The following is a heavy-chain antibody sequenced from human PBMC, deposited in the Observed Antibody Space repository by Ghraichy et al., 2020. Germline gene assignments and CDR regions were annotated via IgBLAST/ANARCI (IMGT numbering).Heavy chain of an antibody. V-gene: IGHV3-33*07. D-gene: IGHD2-2*01. CDR1: GFTFSNYD. Sequence: GGSLRLSCAASGFTFSNYDMYWVRQAPGKGLEWVAVIWYDGTNKYYADSVKGRFTISRDNSKNTLYLQMNSLRDEDTAVYYCARDIKRYWESSRNSPDYWGQGTLVTVSS. J-gene: IGHJ4*02. CDR2: IWYDGTNK. CDR3: ARDIKRYWESSRNSPDY.